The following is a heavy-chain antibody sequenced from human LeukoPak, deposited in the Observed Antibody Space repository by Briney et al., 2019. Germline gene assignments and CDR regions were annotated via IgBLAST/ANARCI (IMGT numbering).Heavy chain of an antibody. CDR2: INTDGTVT. J-gene: IGHJ4*02. Sequence: GGSLRLSCAASGFTFSKYWMLWVRQAPGKGPESVSRINTDGTVTTYADSVKGRFTVSRDNADNTMFLQMNSVRDEDTAVYYCATKQWLAPPPDSWGQGTPDTVSS. V-gene: IGHV3-74*01. D-gene: IGHD6-19*01. CDR3: ATKQWLAPPPDS. CDR1: GFTFSKYW.